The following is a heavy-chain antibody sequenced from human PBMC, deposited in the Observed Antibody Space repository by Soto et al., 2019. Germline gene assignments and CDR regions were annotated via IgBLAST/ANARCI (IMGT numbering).Heavy chain of an antibody. CDR2: IYYSGST. Sequence: SETLSLTCTVSGGSISSGGYYWSWIRQHPGKGLEWIGYIYYSGSTYYNPSLKSRVTISVDTSKNQFSLKLSSVTAADTAVYYCARAATIHDAFDIWGQGTMVTVS. V-gene: IGHV4-31*03. CDR3: ARAATIHDAFDI. D-gene: IGHD5-12*01. CDR1: GGSISSGGYY. J-gene: IGHJ3*02.